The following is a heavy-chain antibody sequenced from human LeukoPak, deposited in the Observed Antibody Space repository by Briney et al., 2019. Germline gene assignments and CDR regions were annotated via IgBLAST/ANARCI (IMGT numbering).Heavy chain of an antibody. CDR3: ARWSIAVTAFDI. CDR2: ISYSGST. CDR1: GGSISSSSYY. V-gene: IGHV4-39*01. J-gene: IGHJ3*02. Sequence: SETLSLTCTVSGGSISSSSYYWGWIRQPPGKGLEWIGSISYSGSTYYTPSLKSRVTISVDTSKNQFSLRLRSVTAADTAVYYCARWSIAVTAFDIWGQGTMVTVSS. D-gene: IGHD6-19*01.